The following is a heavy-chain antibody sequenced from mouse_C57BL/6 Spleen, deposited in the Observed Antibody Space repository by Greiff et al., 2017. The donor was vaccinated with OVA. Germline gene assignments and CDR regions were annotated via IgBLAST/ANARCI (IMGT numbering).Heavy chain of an antibody. J-gene: IGHJ4*01. CDR3: ARNEKSTMVTSYAMDY. CDR2: LDPSDSYT. Sequence: VQLQQPGAELVMPGASVKLSCKASGYTFTSYWMHWVKQRPGQGLEWIGELDPSDSYTNYNQKFKGKSTLTVDKSSSTAYMQLSSLTSEDSAVYYCARNEKSTMVTSYAMDYWGQGTSVTVSS. CDR1: GYTFTSYW. V-gene: IGHV1-69*01. D-gene: IGHD2-2*01.